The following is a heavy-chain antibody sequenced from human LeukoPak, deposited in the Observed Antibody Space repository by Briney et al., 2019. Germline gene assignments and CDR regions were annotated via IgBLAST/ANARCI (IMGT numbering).Heavy chain of an antibody. CDR3: ARVRHDITMIVVVMTSVSYYLDV. CDR1: GGSFSGYP. CDR2: INPSGST. D-gene: IGHD3-22*01. J-gene: IGHJ6*03. Sequence: SETLSLTCAVYGGSFSGYPWTWIRQSPGKGLEWIRDINPSGSTYYKPTLKSRLTISVDTSKNTSSLQLRSVSAADTAVYYTARVRHDITMIVVVMTSVSYYLDVWGGGTTVTVS. V-gene: IGHV4-34*01.